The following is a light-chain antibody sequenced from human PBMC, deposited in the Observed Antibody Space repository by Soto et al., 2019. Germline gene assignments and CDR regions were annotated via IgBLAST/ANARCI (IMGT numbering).Light chain of an antibody. CDR1: QSVSSY. V-gene: IGKV3-11*01. CDR2: DAS. J-gene: IGKJ5*01. CDR3: QQRNNWPPIT. Sequence: EIVLTQSPATLSLSPGERATLSCRASQSVSSYLAWYQQKPGQAPRLLIYDASNRATGVPARFSGSGSGTVFTLTISSLEPEDFALYYCQQRNNWPPITFGQGTRLEIK.